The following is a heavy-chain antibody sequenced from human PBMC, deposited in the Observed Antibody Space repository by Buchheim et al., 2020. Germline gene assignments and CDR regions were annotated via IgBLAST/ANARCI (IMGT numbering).Heavy chain of an antibody. D-gene: IGHD1-20*01. CDR2: IDWDDDK. Sequence: QVTLRESGPALVKPTQTLTLTCTFSGFSLSTSGMCVSWIRQPPGKALEWLALIDWDDDKYYRTSLKTRLTISKDTSKNQVLLRMTNMDPVDTATYYCARTPRDTYNWNYPYYGMDVWGQGTT. CDR1: GFSLSTSGMC. V-gene: IGHV2-70*01. CDR3: ARTPRDTYNWNYPYYGMDV. J-gene: IGHJ6*02.